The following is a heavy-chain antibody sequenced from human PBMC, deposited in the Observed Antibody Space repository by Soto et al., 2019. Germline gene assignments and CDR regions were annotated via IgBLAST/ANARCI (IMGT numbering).Heavy chain of an antibody. V-gene: IGHV3-30*18. J-gene: IGHJ6*02. D-gene: IGHD1-26*01. Sequence: GGSLRLSCGGSGFSFESYGMHWVRQAPGKGVEWVATVSFDSKNKYYIDSVEGRFTISRDNSKKMLSLQMTSLRHEDTAVYYCAKESVEATYSYYGMDVWGPGTTVTVSS. CDR2: VSFDSKNK. CDR1: GFSFESYG. CDR3: AKESVEATYSYYGMDV.